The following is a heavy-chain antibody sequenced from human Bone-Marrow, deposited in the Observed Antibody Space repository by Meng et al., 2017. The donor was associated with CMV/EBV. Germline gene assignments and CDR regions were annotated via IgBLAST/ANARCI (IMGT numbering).Heavy chain of an antibody. Sequence: GESLKISCAASGFTFSRNDMHWVRQAPGKGLEWVAFIRYDGSNKYYADSVKGRFTISRDNSKNTLYLQMNSLRAEDTAVYYCAKDLTGDNAFDIWGQGTMVTV. CDR3: AKDLTGDNAFDI. CDR1: GFTFSRND. J-gene: IGHJ3*02. V-gene: IGHV3-30*02. CDR2: IRYDGSNK. D-gene: IGHD1-26*01.